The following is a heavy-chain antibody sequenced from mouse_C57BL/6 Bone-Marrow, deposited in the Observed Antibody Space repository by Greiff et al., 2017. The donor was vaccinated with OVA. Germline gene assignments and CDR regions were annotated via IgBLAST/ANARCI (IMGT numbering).Heavy chain of an antibody. J-gene: IGHJ3*01. CDR3: ARRDGNDSFAY. V-gene: IGHV1-19*01. D-gene: IGHD2-2*01. CDR2: INPYNGGT. Sequence: EVKLMESGPVLVKPGASVKMSCKASGYTFTDYYMNWVKQSHGKSLEWIGVINPYNGGTSYNQKFKGKATLTVDKSSSTAYMELNSLTSEDSAVYYCARRDGNDSFAYWGQGTLVTVSA. CDR1: GYTFTDYY.